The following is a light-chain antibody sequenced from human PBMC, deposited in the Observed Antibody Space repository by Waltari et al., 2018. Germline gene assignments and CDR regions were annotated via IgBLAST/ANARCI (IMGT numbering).Light chain of an antibody. J-gene: IGLJ1*01. CDR1: SNDVGVYNY. CDR3: CSYTSGNLLHV. CDR2: EVI. V-gene: IGLV2-14*01. Sequence: QSALTQPASVSGSPGQSITISCTGTSNDVGVYNYVSLYQQYPGKAPKLIIYEVINPPSGVSKRFSGSKSGNTASLTSSGLQSEDEADYYCCSYTSGNLLHVFGTGTKVTVL.